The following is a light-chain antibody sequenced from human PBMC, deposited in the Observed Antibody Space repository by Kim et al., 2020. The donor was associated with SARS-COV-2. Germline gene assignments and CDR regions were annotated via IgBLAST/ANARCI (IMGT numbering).Light chain of an antibody. V-gene: IGLV3-21*04. Sequence: SYELTQPPSVSVAPGKTARITCGGDNIRSKGLHWYQQKPGQAPVLVIFHDTDRPSGIPERFSGSNSGNTATLTISRVEAGDEADYYCQVWDSSSDHYVFGAGTKVTVL. J-gene: IGLJ1*01. CDR2: HDT. CDR1: NIRSKG. CDR3: QVWDSSSDHYV.